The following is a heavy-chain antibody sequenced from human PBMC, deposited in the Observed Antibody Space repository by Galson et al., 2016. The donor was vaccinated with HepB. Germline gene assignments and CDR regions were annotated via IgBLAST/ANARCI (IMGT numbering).Heavy chain of an antibody. D-gene: IGHD2-15*01. CDR2: IKQDVREK. CDR1: GFTFTTYW. J-gene: IGHJ4*02. Sequence: SLRLSCAASGFTFTTYWMTWVRQAPGKGLEWVANIKQDVREKYYVDSVKGRFTISRDNAKNSLYLQMNSLRAEDTAVYYCATPDEGSGRIFDYWGQGTLVTVSS. CDR3: ATPDEGSGRIFDY. V-gene: IGHV3-7*03.